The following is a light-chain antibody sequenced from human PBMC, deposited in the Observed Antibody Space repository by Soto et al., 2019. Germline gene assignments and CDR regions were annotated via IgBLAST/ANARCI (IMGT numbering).Light chain of an antibody. Sequence: QSVLTQPASVSGSPGQSITISCTGTSSDVGGYNYVSWYQQHPGKAPKLMIFEVNNRPSGVSNRFSGSKSGNTASLTISGLQAEDDADYYCSSYTSTSTVLFGGGTKLTVL. CDR1: SSDVGGYNY. J-gene: IGLJ2*01. V-gene: IGLV2-14*01. CDR2: EVN. CDR3: SSYTSTSTVL.